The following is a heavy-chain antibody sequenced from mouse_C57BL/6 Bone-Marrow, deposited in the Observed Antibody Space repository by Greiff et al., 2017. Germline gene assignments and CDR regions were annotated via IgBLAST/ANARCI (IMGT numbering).Heavy chain of an antibody. CDR2: ISSGGDYI. J-gene: IGHJ2*01. V-gene: IGHV5-9-1*02. CDR3: TRGRGSYYIFDY. CDR1: GFTFSSYA. Sequence: DVMLVESGEGLVKPGGSLKLSCAASGFTFSSYAMSWVRQTPEKRLEWVAYISSGGDYIHYADTVKGRFTITRDNARNTLYLQMSSLKSEDTAMYDCTRGRGSYYIFDYWGQGTTLTVSS. D-gene: IGHD2-12*01.